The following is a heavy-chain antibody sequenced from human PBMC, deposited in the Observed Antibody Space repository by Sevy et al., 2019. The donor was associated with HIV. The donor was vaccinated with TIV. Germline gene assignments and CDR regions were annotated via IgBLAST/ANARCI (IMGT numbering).Heavy chain of an antibody. J-gene: IGHJ4*02. V-gene: IGHV3-23*01. Sequence: GGSLRLSCAASGFTFSISAMTWVRQAPGKGLEWVSVISGSGNSAYYADSVKGRFSISRDNSKNTLSLQMNSLRAEDTAVYYCAKGGRSYGDSYFDPWGQGTLVTVSS. CDR3: AKGGRSYGDSYFDP. CDR1: GFTFSISA. D-gene: IGHD5-18*01. CDR2: ISGSGNSA.